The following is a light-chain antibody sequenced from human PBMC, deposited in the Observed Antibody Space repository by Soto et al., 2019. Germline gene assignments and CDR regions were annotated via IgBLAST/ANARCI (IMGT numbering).Light chain of an antibody. V-gene: IGKV1-39*01. CDR1: QNIDRY. CDR3: QQSNRVPSLT. Sequence: DNQMTQSPSSLSASVGDRVTINCRASQNIDRYLNWYQQKPGKAPNLLIYAASSLQSGVPSRFSGSGSGTDFTLTISSLQAEDFVTYYCQQSNRVPSLTFGGGTKVEI. CDR2: AAS. J-gene: IGKJ4*01.